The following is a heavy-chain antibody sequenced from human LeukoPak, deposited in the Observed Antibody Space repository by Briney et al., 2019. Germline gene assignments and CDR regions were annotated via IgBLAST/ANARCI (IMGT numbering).Heavy chain of an antibody. CDR3: ARAGEFLEWLPSYMDV. CDR2: IYTSGST. J-gene: IGHJ6*03. V-gene: IGHV4-61*02. CDR1: GGSISSGSYY. D-gene: IGHD3-3*01. Sequence: NPSETLSLTCTVSGGSISSGSYYWSWIRQPAGRGLEWIGRIYTSGSTNYNPSLKSRVTISVDTSKNQFSLKLSSVTAADTAVYYCARAGEFLEWLPSYMDVWGKGTTVTVS.